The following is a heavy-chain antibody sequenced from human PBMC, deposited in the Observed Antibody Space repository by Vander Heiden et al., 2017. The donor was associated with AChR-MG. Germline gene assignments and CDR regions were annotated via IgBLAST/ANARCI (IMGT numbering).Heavy chain of an antibody. Sequence: QVQLQQWGAGLLKPSETLSLTCAVYGGSFSGYYWRWIRQPPGKGLEWIGEINHSGSTNYNPSLKSRVTISVDTSKNQFSLKLSSVTAADTAVYYCARGSFGSCSSTSCPLGMDVWGQGTTVTVSS. J-gene: IGHJ6*02. CDR3: ARGSFGSCSSTSCPLGMDV. D-gene: IGHD2-2*01. CDR2: INHSGST. CDR1: GGSFSGYY. V-gene: IGHV4-34*01.